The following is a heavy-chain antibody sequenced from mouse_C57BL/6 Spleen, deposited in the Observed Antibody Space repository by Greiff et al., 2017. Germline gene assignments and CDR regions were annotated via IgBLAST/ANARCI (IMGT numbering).Heavy chain of an antibody. CDR3: ASSLITPSDV. J-gene: IGHJ1*03. Sequence: QLQQSGAELVKPGASVKVSCKASGYTFTSYWMHWVKQRPGQGLEWIGRIHPSDSDTNYNPKFKGKATLTVDKSSSTAYVQLSSLTSEDSAVYYCASSLITPSDVGGTGTTVTVSS. CDR1: GYTFTSYW. CDR2: IHPSDSDT. D-gene: IGHD1-1*01. V-gene: IGHV1-74*01.